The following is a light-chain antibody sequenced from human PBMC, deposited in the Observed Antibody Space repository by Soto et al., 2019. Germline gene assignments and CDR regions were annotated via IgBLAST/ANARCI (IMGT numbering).Light chain of an antibody. CDR1: SSDIGGYNY. V-gene: IGLV2-14*01. CDR2: GVN. CDR3: SSFTSSDIRWV. Sequence: QSVLTQPASVSGSPGQSITISCTGTSSDIGGYNYVSWYRQHPGKAPNLMISGVNYRPSGVSNRFSGSKSGNTASLTISGLQAEDEADYYCSSFTSSDIRWVFGGGTKVTVL. J-gene: IGLJ3*02.